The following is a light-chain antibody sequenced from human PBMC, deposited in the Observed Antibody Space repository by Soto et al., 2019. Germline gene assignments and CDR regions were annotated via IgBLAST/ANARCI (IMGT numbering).Light chain of an antibody. Sequence: DIQMTQSPSTLSASVGDRVTITCRASQSVSNWLAWYQQKPGKAPELLIYDASSLESGVPSRFSGSGSGTEFTLTISGLPPDDFATYFCQQYQSYSWTCGQGTKVEIK. V-gene: IGKV1-5*01. CDR1: QSVSNW. CDR2: DAS. J-gene: IGKJ1*01. CDR3: QQYQSYSWT.